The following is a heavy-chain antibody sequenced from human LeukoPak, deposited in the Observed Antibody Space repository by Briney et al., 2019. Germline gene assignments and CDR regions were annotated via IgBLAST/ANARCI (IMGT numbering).Heavy chain of an antibody. CDR2: IGTAGDT. J-gene: IGHJ4*02. CDR1: GFTFSSYD. D-gene: IGHD1-26*01. V-gene: IGHV3-13*01. Sequence: GGSLRLSCAASGFTFSSYDMHWVRHATGKGLEWVSAIGTAGDTYYPGSVKGRFTISRDNAKNSLYLQMNSLRAEDTAVYYCARDLNGIVGATLRDYWGQGTLVTVSS. CDR3: ARDLNGIVGATLRDY.